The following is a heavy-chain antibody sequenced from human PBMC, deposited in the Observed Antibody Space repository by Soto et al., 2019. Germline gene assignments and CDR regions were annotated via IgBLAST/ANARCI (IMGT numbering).Heavy chain of an antibody. J-gene: IGHJ6*03. CDR1: GYTFTSYG. V-gene: IGHV1-18*01. Sequence: AASVKVSCKASGYTFTSYGISWVRQAPGQGLEWMGWISAYNGNTNYAQKLQGRVTMTTDTSTSTAYMELRSLRSDDTAVYYCARDGATGTTGVYYYYYYMDVWGKGTTVTVSS. D-gene: IGHD1-1*01. CDR2: ISAYNGNT. CDR3: ARDGATGTTGVYYYYYYMDV.